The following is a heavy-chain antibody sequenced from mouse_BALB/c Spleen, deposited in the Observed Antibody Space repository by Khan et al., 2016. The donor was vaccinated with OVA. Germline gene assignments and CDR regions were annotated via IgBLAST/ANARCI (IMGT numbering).Heavy chain of an antibody. J-gene: IGHJ2*01. V-gene: IGHV3-2*02. D-gene: IGHD1-1*01. CDR1: GYSFTSDYV. CDR2: IRYSGST. Sequence: EVQLQESGPGLVKPSPSLSLSCTASGYSFTSDYVWNWIRQFPGNKLEWMGYIRYSGSTSYNPTLKSRISLTRDTSTNPFFLQLNSVTTEDTATYYCARGYGSSYYYFFYWGQGTTLTVSS. CDR3: ARGYGSSYYYFFY.